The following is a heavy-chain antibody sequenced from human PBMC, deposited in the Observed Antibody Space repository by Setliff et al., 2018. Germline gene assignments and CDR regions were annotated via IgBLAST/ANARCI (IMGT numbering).Heavy chain of an antibody. V-gene: IGHV4-30-4*08. Sequence: SETLSLTCTVSGGSISSGDYYWSWIRQPPGKGLEFVGYIYYSGSTYYNPSLKSRVTISIDTSKNQFSLKVNSETAADTAVYYCASAPLLYSDSSGLSGTFDIWGQGTMVTVSS. CDR1: GGSISSGDYY. J-gene: IGHJ3*02. CDR3: ASAPLLYSDSSGLSGTFDI. CDR2: IYYSGST. D-gene: IGHD3-22*01.